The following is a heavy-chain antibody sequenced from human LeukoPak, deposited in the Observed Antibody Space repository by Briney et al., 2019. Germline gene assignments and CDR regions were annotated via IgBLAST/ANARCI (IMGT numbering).Heavy chain of an antibody. J-gene: IGHJ4*02. D-gene: IGHD3-9*01. V-gene: IGHV1-2*02. CDR2: INPNSGGT. Sequence: ASVKVSCKASGYTLTGYYMHWVRQAPGQGLEWMGWINPNSGGTNYAQKFQGRVTMTRDTSISTAYMELSRLRSDDTAVYYCARGRYFDITPFDYWGQGTLVTVSS. CDR1: GYTLTGYY. CDR3: ARGRYFDITPFDY.